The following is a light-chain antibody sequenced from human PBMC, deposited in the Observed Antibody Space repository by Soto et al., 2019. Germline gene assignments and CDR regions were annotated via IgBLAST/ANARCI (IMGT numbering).Light chain of an antibody. J-gene: IGKJ4*01. V-gene: IGKV1-39*01. CDR1: QNINSY. CDR3: QESYNLHT. CDR2: AAS. Sequence: IQMTQSPSSLSASVGDRVTITCRASQNINSYLNWYQQKVGKAPKLLINAASTLQSGVPVRFRGSGAGTDFTLTISSLQPEDFATYYCQESYNLHTFGGGTKVEIK.